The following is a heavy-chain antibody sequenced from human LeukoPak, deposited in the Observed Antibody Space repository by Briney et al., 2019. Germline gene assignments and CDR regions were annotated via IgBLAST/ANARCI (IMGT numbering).Heavy chain of an antibody. CDR2: INPNSGGT. J-gene: IGHJ4*02. Sequence: ASVKVSCKASGYTFGAYYMYWVRQAPGQGLEWMGWINPNSGGTNYAQQFQGRLTMTRDTSISTAYMELSRLRSDDTAVYYCARVKTMIIVVSLFDYWGQGTLVTVSS. CDR1: GYTFGAYY. CDR3: ARVKTMIIVVSLFDY. V-gene: IGHV1-2*02. D-gene: IGHD3-22*01.